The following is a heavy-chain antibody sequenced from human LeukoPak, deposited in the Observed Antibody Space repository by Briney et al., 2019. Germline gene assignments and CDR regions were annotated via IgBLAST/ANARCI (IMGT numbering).Heavy chain of an antibody. J-gene: IGHJ4*02. D-gene: IGHD6-13*01. CDR2: ISSSGSTI. CDR1: GFTFSDYY. CDR3: ARDARQQLAERFDY. V-gene: IGHV3-11*01. Sequence: PGGSLRLSCAASGFTFSDYYMSWIRQAPGKGLEWVSYISSSGSTIYYADSVKGRFTISRDNAKNSLYLQMNSLRAEDTAVYYCARDARQQLAERFDYWGQGTLVTVSS.